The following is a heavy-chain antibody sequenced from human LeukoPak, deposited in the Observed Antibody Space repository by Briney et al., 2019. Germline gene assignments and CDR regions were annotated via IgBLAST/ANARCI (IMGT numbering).Heavy chain of an antibody. V-gene: IGHV4-39*07. CDR2: IYYSGST. CDR1: GGSISSSSYY. Sequence: SETLSLTCTVSGGSISSSSYYWGWIRQPPGKGLEWIGSIYYSGSTYYNPSLKSRVTISVDTSENQFSLKLSSVTAADTAVYYCARDRGTELDYWGQGTLVTVSS. CDR3: ARDRGTELDY. D-gene: IGHD1-7*01. J-gene: IGHJ4*02.